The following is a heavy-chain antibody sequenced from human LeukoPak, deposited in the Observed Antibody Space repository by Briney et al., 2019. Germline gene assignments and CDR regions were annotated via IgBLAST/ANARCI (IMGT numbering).Heavy chain of an antibody. V-gene: IGHV3-21*01. CDR2: ISPSSTYI. Sequence: GGSLRLSCVASGFSFNDYSMTWVRQAPGKGLEWVSTISPSSTYIFFADSLKGRFTISRDNAKNSLYLQMNTLRADDTALYYCARTSGGYYLYWGQGTLVTVSS. J-gene: IGHJ4*02. CDR1: GFSFNDYS. CDR3: ARTSGGYYLY. D-gene: IGHD3-3*01.